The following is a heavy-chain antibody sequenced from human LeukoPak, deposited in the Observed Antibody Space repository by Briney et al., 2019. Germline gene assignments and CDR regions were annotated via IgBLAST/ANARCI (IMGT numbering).Heavy chain of an antibody. CDR3: ARVSGGDGYNYGYYYYYMDV. CDR2: IIWNAGSR. CDR1: GFSFDDYG. D-gene: IGHD5-24*01. V-gene: IGHV3-20*04. J-gene: IGHJ6*03. Sequence: GGSLRLSCAASGFSFDDYGMSWVRQAPGKGLELVTGIIWNAGSRGYADSVRSRVAISRDNANNSLSLQMNRLRSEYTALYYCARVSGGDGYNYGYYYYYMDVWGQGTTVTVSS.